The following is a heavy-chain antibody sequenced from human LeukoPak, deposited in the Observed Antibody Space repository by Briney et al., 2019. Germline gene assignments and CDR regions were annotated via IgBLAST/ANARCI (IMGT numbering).Heavy chain of an antibody. CDR1: GGSFSGYY. CDR3: ARDRFGAEDY. CDR2: INHSGST. D-gene: IGHD3-10*01. V-gene: IGHV4-34*01. J-gene: IGHJ4*02. Sequence: SETLSLTCAVYGGSFSGYYWSWIRQPPGKGLEWIGEINHSGSTNYNPSLKSRVTISVDTSKNQFSLKLSPVTAADTAVYYCARDRFGAEDYWGQGTLVTVSS.